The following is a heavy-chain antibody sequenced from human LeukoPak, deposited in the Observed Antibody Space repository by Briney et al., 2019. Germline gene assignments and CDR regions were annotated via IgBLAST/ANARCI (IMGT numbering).Heavy chain of an antibody. Sequence: ASVKVSCKASGYTFTSYYMHWVRQAPGQGLEWMGIINPSGGSTSYAQKFQGRVTMTRDTSTSTVYMELSSLRSEDTAAYYCARDHTKGADYDFWSGPYYYYYMDVWGKGTTVTVSS. V-gene: IGHV1-46*01. CDR1: GYTFTSYY. J-gene: IGHJ6*03. CDR2: INPSGGST. D-gene: IGHD3-3*01. CDR3: ARDHTKGADYDFWSGPYYYYYMDV.